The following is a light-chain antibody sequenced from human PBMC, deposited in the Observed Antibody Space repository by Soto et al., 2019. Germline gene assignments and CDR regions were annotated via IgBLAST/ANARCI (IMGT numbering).Light chain of an antibody. CDR3: QQSFSTPYR. J-gene: IGKJ2*03. V-gene: IGKV1-39*01. CDR1: HVISTY. CDR2: GAS. Sequence: DVQMTQSPSSLSASIGDRVTISCRTSHVISTYLNWYQQKPGKAPNLLIHGASSLESGVPSRFRGSGSGTDFTLTITSLQPEDFATYYCQQSFSTPYRFGQGTKVDIK.